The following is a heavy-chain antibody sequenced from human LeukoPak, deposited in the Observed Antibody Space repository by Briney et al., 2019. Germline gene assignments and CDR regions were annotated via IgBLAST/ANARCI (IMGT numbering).Heavy chain of an antibody. CDR3: AKDFDGYSSGILDT. V-gene: IGHV3-30*02. CDR1: GFTFSTYG. D-gene: IGHD5-18*01. J-gene: IGHJ5*02. CDR2: IRNDGRNK. Sequence: GGSLRLSCAASGFTFSTYGMHWVRQAPGKELEWVAFIRNDGRNKYYADSVKGRITISRDNSQNTLYLQVNRLRAEDTAVYYCAKDFDGYSSGILDTWGQGTLATVSS.